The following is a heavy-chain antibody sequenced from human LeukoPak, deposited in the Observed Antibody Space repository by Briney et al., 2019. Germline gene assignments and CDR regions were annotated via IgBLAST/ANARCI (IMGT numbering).Heavy chain of an antibody. CDR2: ISAYNGNT. J-gene: IGHJ4*02. CDR3: ARPLEGYGGNLLAVAGY. D-gene: IGHD4-23*01. Sequence: ASVKVSCKASGYTFTSYGISWVRQAPGQGFQWMGWISAYNGNTNYAQKFQGRVTMTTDTSTSTAYMELRSLRSDDTAVYYCARPLEGYGGNLLAVAGYWGQGTLVTVSS. V-gene: IGHV1-18*01. CDR1: GYTFTSYG.